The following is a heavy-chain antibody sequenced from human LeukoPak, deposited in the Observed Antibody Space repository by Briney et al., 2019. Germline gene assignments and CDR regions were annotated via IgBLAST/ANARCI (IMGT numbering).Heavy chain of an antibody. J-gene: IGHJ4*02. V-gene: IGHV1-8*02. Sequence: ASVKVSCKASGYTFTGYYMHWVRQATGQGLEWMGWMNPNSGNTGYAQKFQGRVTMTRNTSISTAYMELSSLRSEDTAVYYCARTSHYVDIAATIPYGIYYFDYWGQGTLVTVSS. CDR1: GYTFTGYY. CDR2: MNPNSGNT. D-gene: IGHD5-12*01. CDR3: ARTSHYVDIAATIPYGIYYFDY.